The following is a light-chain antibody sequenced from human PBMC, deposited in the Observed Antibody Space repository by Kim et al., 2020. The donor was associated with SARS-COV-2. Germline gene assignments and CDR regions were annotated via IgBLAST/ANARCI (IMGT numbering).Light chain of an antibody. V-gene: IGLV1-40*01. J-gene: IGLJ2*01. CDR2: RNN. Sequence: VTMSCTGISANSEAGYEEHCYRQLPGTAPKLLIYRNNSRPSGVPDRFSGSKSGTSASLAITGLQAEDEADYYCQSYDSSLNVVVFGGGTQLTVL. CDR1: SANSEAGYE. CDR3: QSYDSSLNVVV.